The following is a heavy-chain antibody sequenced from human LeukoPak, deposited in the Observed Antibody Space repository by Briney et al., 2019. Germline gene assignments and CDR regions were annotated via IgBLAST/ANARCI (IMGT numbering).Heavy chain of an antibody. Sequence: GASVKVSCKASGYTFTNYGISWVRQAPGQGLEWMGWISAYNGNTNYAQKLQGRVTMTTDTSTSTAYMEVRSLRSDDTAVYYCARDWGPFGVVIPHHYWGQGTLVTVSS. D-gene: IGHD3-3*01. CDR3: ARDWGPFGVVIPHHY. CDR2: ISAYNGNT. J-gene: IGHJ4*02. CDR1: GYTFTNYG. V-gene: IGHV1-18*01.